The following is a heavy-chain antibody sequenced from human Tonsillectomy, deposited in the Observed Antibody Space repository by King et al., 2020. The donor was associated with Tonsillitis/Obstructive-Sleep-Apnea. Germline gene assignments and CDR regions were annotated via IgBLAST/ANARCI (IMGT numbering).Heavy chain of an antibody. CDR1: GFTFSNAW. V-gene: IGHV3-15*01. CDR2: IIRKTDVGTT. J-gene: IGHJ4*02. CDR3: TADPREYHYCSFPY. Sequence: VQLVESGGGLVKPGGSLRLSCAASGFTFSNAWMSWGRQAPGEGLEWVGRIIRKTDVGTTVFAAPGKGRFTVSRDDSKNTLYLQMNSLKTEDTAVYYCTADPREYHYCSFPYWGQGTLVTVSS. D-gene: IGHD3-10*01.